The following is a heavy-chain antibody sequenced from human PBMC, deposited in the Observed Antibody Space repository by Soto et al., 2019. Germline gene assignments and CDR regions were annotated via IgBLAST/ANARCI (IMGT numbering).Heavy chain of an antibody. CDR1: GFSFSSYA. V-gene: IGHV3-30-3*01. D-gene: IGHD3-22*01. J-gene: IGHJ4*02. Sequence: GGSLRLSCAASGFSFSSYARHWVRQAPGKGLEWVAIISFDGSNTYYGDSVKGRFTISRDNSKNTLYLQMNSLRPEDTAVYYCARADYFDSTDYYSSFFDYWGQGTLVTVSS. CDR2: ISFDGSNT. CDR3: ARADYFDSTDYYSSFFDY.